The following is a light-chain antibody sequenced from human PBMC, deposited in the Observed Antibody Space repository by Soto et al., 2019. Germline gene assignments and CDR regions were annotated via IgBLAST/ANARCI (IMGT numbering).Light chain of an antibody. Sequence: IGLTQSPGPLSFSPGERATLSCRASQSVSSSYLAWYQQKPGQAPRVLIYGASSRATGIPDRFSGSGTGTDFTLTISSLEHEDFAVYFCQPRRTSSTFGQGTKVDIK. CDR2: GAS. CDR3: QPRRTSST. J-gene: IGKJ1*01. CDR1: QSVSSSY. V-gene: IGKV3D-20*02.